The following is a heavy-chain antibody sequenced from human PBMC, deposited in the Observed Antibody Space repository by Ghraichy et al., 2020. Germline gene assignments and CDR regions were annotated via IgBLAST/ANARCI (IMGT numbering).Heavy chain of an antibody. CDR3: ARDSGGGTYGMDV. V-gene: IGHV3-53*01. CDR2: IYSGGST. D-gene: IGHD3-16*01. J-gene: IGHJ6*02. CDR1: GFTVSSNY. Sequence: GGSLRLSCAASGFTVSSNYMSWVRQAPGKGLEWVSVIYSGGSTYYADSVKGRFTISRDNSKNTLYLQMNSLRAEDTAVYYCARDSGGGTYGMDVWGQGTTVIVSS.